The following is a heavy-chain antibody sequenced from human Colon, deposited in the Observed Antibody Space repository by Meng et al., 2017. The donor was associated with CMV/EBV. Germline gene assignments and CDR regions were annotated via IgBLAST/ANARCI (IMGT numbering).Heavy chain of an antibody. D-gene: IGHD2/OR15-2a*01. J-gene: IGHJ4*02. CDR3: ARGAFD. CDR2: IYDSGQK. Sequence: GESLKISCAASGFSVSNNYMNWVRQAPGKGLEWVSVIYDSGQKYYADSVKGRFIISRDHSKNTLFLEMNSLRIEDTALYYCARGAFDWGQGTLVTVSS. V-gene: IGHV3-66*03. CDR1: GFSVSNNY.